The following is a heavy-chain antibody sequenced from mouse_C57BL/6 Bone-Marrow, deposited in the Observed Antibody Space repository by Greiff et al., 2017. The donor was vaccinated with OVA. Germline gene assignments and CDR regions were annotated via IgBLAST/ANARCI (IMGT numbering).Heavy chain of an antibody. Sequence: QVQLQQSGAELMKPGASVKLSCKATGYTFTGYWIEWVKQRPGHGLEWIGEILPGSGSTNYNEKFKGKATFTADTSSNTAYMQLSSLTTEDSAIYYCARRELFYYGSSWYFDVWGTGTTVTVSS. CDR3: ARRELFYYGSSWYFDV. CDR2: ILPGSGST. V-gene: IGHV1-9*01. J-gene: IGHJ1*03. D-gene: IGHD1-1*01. CDR1: GYTFTGYW.